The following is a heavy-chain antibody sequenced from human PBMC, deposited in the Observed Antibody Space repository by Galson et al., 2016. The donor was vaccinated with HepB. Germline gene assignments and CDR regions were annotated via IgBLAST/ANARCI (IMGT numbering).Heavy chain of an antibody. Sequence: ETLSLTCAVSGGSISNNNWWSWVRQAPGKGLEWIGDIYHTGSVNCNPSLKSRVIISLDKSKNQFALQLSSVTAADTAVYYCARWSCSGGTRYTSDYWGQGTLVTVSS. CDR3: ARWSCSGGTRYTSDY. CDR2: IYHTGSV. V-gene: IGHV4-4*02. CDR1: GGSISNNNW. J-gene: IGHJ4*02. D-gene: IGHD2-15*01.